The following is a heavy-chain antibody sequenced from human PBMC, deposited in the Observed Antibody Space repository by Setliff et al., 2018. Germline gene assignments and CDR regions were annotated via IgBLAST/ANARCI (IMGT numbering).Heavy chain of an antibody. Sequence: GGSLRLSCATSGSNVSTNFMSWVRQAPGKGLEWVSVIYNNGATYYADSVRGRFIISRDNSKNTLYLQMNRLRREDTAVYFCARTGTYRYFDYWGQGTRVTVSS. D-gene: IGHD1-1*01. CDR3: ARTGTYRYFDY. CDR2: IYNNGAT. V-gene: IGHV3-66*02. J-gene: IGHJ4*02. CDR1: GSNVSTNF.